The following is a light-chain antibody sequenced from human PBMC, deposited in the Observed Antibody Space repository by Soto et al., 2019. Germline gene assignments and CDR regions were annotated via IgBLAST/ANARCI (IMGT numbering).Light chain of an antibody. CDR2: GES. J-gene: IGKJ4*01. CDR1: QSVNSH. Sequence: EIVRTQSPASLSVSPGERVTLSCRASQSVNSHLAWYQQKPGQAPRLLILGESTRATGTPARFSVSGSGTDFTLTISSLQSEDFAVYSCQQYNNWPLTVGGGTKVEIK. CDR3: QQYNNWPLT. V-gene: IGKV3D-15*01.